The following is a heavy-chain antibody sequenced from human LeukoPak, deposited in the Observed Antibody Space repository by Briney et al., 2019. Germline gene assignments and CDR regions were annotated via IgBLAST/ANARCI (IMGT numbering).Heavy chain of an antibody. V-gene: IGHV4-39*07. J-gene: IGHJ5*02. CDR1: GGSISSSSYY. D-gene: IGHD4-23*01. CDR3: AREGRNGKEIWFDP. Sequence: SETLSLTCTVSGGSISSSSYYWGWIRQPPGKGLEWIGSIYYSGSTYKKPSLKSRVTISVDTSKNQFSLKLSSVTAADTAVYYCAREGRNGKEIWFDPWGQGTLVTVSS. CDR2: IYYSGST.